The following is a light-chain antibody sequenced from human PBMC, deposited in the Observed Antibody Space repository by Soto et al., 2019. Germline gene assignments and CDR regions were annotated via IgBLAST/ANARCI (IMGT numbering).Light chain of an antibody. CDR2: DAS. Sequence: EIVLTQSPASLLLSPGERATISCRASQSVSSYLAWFQQKPGQAPRLLIYDASNRATGIPARFSGSGSGTDFTLTISSLEPEDFAVYYCQQRSNCPPYTFGQGTKLEIK. CDR1: QSVSSY. CDR3: QQRSNCPPYT. J-gene: IGKJ2*01. V-gene: IGKV3-11*01.